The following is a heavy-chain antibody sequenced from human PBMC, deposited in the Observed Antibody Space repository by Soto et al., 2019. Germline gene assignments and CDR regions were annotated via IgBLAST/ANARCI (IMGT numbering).Heavy chain of an antibody. J-gene: IGHJ4*02. CDR2: ISAYNGNT. V-gene: IGHV1-18*01. CDR1: GYSFISYG. D-gene: IGHD5-12*01. Sequence: QVQLVQSGAEVKKPGASVKVSCKASGYSFISYGISWVRQAPGQGLEWMGRISAYNGNTNYAQKLQGRVTMTTDTSTSKAYMEMRSLRSDDTAVYYCAREGATSRPAEFDNWGQGTLVTVSS. CDR3: AREGATSRPAEFDN.